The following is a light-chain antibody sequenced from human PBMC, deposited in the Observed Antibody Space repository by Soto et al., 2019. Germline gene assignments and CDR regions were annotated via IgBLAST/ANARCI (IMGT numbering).Light chain of an antibody. CDR1: QSVDSTY. CDR2: GAS. Sequence: IVLTQSPCALSLSPGERATLSCRASQSVDSTYLTWYQQKPGQAPRLLIYGASGRATGIPDRFSGSGSGTDFTLTISRLEPEDFAVYFCQQRSNWPPITFGQGTRLEIK. V-gene: IGKV3D-20*02. CDR3: QQRSNWPPIT. J-gene: IGKJ5*01.